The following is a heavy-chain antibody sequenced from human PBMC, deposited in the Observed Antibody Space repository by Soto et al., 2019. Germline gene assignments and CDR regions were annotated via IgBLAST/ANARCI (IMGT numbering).Heavy chain of an antibody. V-gene: IGHV4-34*01. CDR3: ARGLITGSHYSGGWYYFDS. D-gene: IGHD6-19*01. J-gene: IGHJ4*02. CDR2: INHSGSA. CDR1: DEYIGGFI. Sequence: VDDEYIGGFIWPRIRQTPGKGLQWIGQINHSGSASYNPSLKSRVTISVHTSNSQFSLELSSVTAADTAVYYCARGLITGSHYSGGWYYFDSWGQGTQVTVSS.